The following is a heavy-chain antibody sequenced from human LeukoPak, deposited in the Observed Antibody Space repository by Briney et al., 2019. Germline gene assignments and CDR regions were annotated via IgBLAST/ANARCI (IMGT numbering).Heavy chain of an antibody. Sequence: EASVTVSFKASGYTFTIYAMNWVRQAPGQGLEWMGGIIPILGTANYSQKFQGRVTITADEFTSTAYMELSSLRSEDTAVYYCARDRPGRYCSSTRCYMASPFDPWGQGTLVTVSS. V-gene: IGHV1-69*13. J-gene: IGHJ5*02. CDR2: IIPILGTA. D-gene: IGHD2-2*02. CDR1: GYTFTIYA. CDR3: ARDRPGRYCSSTRCYMASPFDP.